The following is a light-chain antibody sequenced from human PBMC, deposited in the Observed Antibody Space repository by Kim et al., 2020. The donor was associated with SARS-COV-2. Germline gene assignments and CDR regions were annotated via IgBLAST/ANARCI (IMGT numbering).Light chain of an antibody. V-gene: IGLV2-14*03. J-gene: IGLJ3*02. CDR3: SSYRSSNTWV. CDR1: SSDVGGYNY. Sequence: QSALTQPASVSGSPGQSITISCTGTSSDVGGYNYVSWYQQHPGKAPKLMIYDVSNRASGVSNRFSGSKSGNTASLTISGLQAEDEADYYCSSYRSSNTWVFGGGTQLTVL. CDR2: DVS.